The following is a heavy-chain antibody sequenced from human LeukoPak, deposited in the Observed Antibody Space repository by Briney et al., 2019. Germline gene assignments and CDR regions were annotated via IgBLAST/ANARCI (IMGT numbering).Heavy chain of an antibody. CDR3: AKEYDCYGDCYTSLDS. CDR1: GLTFNRFT. V-gene: IGHV3-43*01. Sequence: PGRSLRLSCAASGLTFNRFTLHWVPQAPGNGLEWVSFITRKGAISFCADSVKGRFSFSLDKGKQDVFLQMNSLRSEDTALYYCAKEYDCYGDCYTSLDSWGQGTLVTVT. CDR2: ITRKGAIS. J-gene: IGHJ4*02. D-gene: IGHD2-21*02.